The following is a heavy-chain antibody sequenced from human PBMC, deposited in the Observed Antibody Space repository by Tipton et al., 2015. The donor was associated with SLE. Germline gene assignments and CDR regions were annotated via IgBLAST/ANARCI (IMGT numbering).Heavy chain of an antibody. CDR2: ISRNSGNI. CDR3: ARDQIGGNWFDP. CDR1: GLTFEDYA. V-gene: IGHV3-9*01. D-gene: IGHD3-10*01. J-gene: IGHJ5*02. Sequence: SLRLSCAASGLTFEDYAMHWVRQAPGKGLEWVSGISRNSGNIGYADSVKGRFTISRDNAKNSLYLQMNSLRVEDTAVYYCARDQIGGNWFDPWGQGTLVTVSS.